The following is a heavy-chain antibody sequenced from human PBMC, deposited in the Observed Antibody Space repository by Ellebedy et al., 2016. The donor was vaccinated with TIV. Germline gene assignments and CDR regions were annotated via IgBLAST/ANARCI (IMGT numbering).Heavy chain of an antibody. J-gene: IGHJ6*03. CDR3: ARERAGYYMDV. CDR1: GFTFSSYW. V-gene: IGHV3-74*01. D-gene: IGHD6-19*01. Sequence: ESLKISXAASGFTFSSYWMHWVRQVPGKGLVWVSRSNSDGSSTSYADSVKGRFTISRDNAEDTLYLQMDSLRDEDRAVYYCARERAGYYMDVWGKGTTVTVSS. CDR2: SNSDGSST.